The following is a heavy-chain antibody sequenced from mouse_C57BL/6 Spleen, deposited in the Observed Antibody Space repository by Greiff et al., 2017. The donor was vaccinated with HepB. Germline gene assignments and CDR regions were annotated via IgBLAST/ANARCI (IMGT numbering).Heavy chain of an antibody. V-gene: IGHV5-17*01. CDR2: ISSGSSTI. Sequence: EVKLMESGGGLVKPGGSLKLSCAASGFTFSDYGMHWVRQAPEKGLEWVAYISSGSSTIYYADTVKGRFTISRDNAKNTLFLQMTSLRSEDTAMYYCARRHSSGYDFDYWGQGTTLTVSS. CDR3: ARRHSSGYDFDY. D-gene: IGHD3-1*01. CDR1: GFTFSDYG. J-gene: IGHJ2*01.